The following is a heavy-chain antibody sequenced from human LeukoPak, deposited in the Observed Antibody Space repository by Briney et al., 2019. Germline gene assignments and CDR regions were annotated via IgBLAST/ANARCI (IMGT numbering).Heavy chain of an antibody. Sequence: SETLSLTCAVYGGSFSGYYWSWIRQPPGKGLGWIGEINHSGSTNYNPSLKSRVTISVDTSKNQFSLKLSSVTAADTAVYYCARGSGVENFWSGYYSAFDIWGQGTMVTVSS. CDR2: INHSGST. V-gene: IGHV4-34*01. CDR1: GGSFSGYY. J-gene: IGHJ3*02. D-gene: IGHD3-3*01. CDR3: ARGSGVENFWSGYYSAFDI.